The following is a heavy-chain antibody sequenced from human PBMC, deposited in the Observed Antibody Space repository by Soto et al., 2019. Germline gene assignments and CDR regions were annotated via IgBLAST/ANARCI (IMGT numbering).Heavy chain of an antibody. Sequence: GGSLRLSCAASGFTVSSNYMSWVRQAPGKGLEWVSVIYSGGSTYYADSVKGRFTISRHNSKNTLYLQMNSLRAEDTAVYYCARYNWNPDPYYYYYMDVWGKGTTVTVSS. D-gene: IGHD1-20*01. V-gene: IGHV3-53*04. J-gene: IGHJ6*03. CDR2: IYSGGST. CDR1: GFTVSSNY. CDR3: ARYNWNPDPYYYYYMDV.